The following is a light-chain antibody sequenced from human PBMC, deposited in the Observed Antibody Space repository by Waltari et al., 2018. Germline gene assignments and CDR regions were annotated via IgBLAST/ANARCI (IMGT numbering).Light chain of an antibody. V-gene: IGKV3-11*01. Sequence: EIVLTQSPATLSLSPGESATLSCRASQSINNYLAWYQQKPGQPPRLLIYDASNRATGIPARFSGSGSGTDFTLTISSLEPEDFAVYYCQQRYNWRKAFGQGTKVEIK. CDR2: DAS. CDR3: QQRYNWRKA. CDR1: QSINNY. J-gene: IGKJ1*01.